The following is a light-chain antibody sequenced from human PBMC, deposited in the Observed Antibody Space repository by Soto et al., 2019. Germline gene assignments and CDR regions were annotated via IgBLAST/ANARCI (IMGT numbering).Light chain of an antibody. CDR1: QSVSSY. CDR2: DAS. V-gene: IGKV3-11*01. CDR3: QQRRDWPLT. J-gene: IGKJ4*01. Sequence: EIVLTQSPATLSLSPGERATLSCRASQSVSSYLAWYQQKPGQAPRLLISDASNRATGIPARFGGSGSGTDFTLTVSGLEPEDFAVYYCQQRRDWPLTFGGGTKVEI.